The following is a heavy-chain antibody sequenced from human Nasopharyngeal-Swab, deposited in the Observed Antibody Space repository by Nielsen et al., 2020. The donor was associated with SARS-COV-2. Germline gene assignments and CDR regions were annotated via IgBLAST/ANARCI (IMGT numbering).Heavy chain of an antibody. CDR2: ISSSGSTI. CDR1: GFTFSDYY. D-gene: IGHD2-15*01. Sequence: GGSLTLSCAASGFTFSDYYMSWIRQAPGKGLEWVSYISSSGSTIYYADSVKGRFTISRDNAKNSLYLQMNSLRAEDTAVYYCARDGVVVVAATTYYYYGMDVWGQGTTVTVSS. V-gene: IGHV3-11*04. J-gene: IGHJ6*02. CDR3: ARDGVVVVAATTYYYYGMDV.